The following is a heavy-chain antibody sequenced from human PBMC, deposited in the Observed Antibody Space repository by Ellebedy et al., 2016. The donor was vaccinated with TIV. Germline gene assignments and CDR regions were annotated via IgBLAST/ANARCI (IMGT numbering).Heavy chain of an antibody. Sequence: GESLKISXAASGFTFPSYALSWVRQAPGKGLEWVSSVSYNDGNTYYPDSVKGRFTISRDHSKNTLYLQMNSLRAEDTAVYYCAKSASGSYPFFDYWGQGTLVTVSS. CDR2: VSYNDGNT. CDR1: GFTFPSYA. V-gene: IGHV3-23*01. CDR3: AKSASGSYPFFDY. D-gene: IGHD3-10*01. J-gene: IGHJ4*02.